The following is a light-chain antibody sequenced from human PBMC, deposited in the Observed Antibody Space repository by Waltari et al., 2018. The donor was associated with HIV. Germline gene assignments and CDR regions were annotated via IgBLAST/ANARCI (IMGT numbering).Light chain of an antibody. CDR3: QQYKSYFRT. V-gene: IGKV1-5*03. Sequence: DIQMTQSPSTLSASVVDRITITCRAGQSIFKWLAWYQQKPGKAPKLLIYKASSLESGVPSRFSGSGSGTEFTLTISSLQPDDFATYYCQQYKSYFRTFGQGTKLEVK. CDR1: QSIFKW. CDR2: KAS. J-gene: IGKJ2*01.